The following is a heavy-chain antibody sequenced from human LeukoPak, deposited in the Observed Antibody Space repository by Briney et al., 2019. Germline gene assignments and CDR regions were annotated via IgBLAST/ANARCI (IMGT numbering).Heavy chain of an antibody. CDR3: TRGAGWLIDY. CDR1: DDPISDYY. J-gene: IGHJ4*02. V-gene: IGHV4-59*01. CDR2: IHNSGTS. Sequence: PSETLSLTCTVSDDPISDYYRGWIRKPPGKGLEWIGYIHNSGTSTYNLSLKSRVTISADTSKNQFSLKLNSMNTADTAVYYCTRGAGWLIDYWGQGILVTASS. D-gene: IGHD3-16*01.